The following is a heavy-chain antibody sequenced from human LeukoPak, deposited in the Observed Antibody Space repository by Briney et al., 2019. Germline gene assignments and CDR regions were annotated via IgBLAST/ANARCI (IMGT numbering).Heavy chain of an antibody. V-gene: IGHV4-39*07. D-gene: IGHD2-15*01. J-gene: IGHJ6*03. CDR2: IYYSGST. Sequence: PSETLSLTCTVSGGSISSSSYYWGWIRQPPGKGLEWIGSIYYSGSTYYNPSLKSRVTISVDTSKNQFSLKLSSVTAADTAVYYCARDGGYCSGGSCYYYYYYMDVWGKGTTVTVSS. CDR3: ARDGGYCSGGSCYYYYYYMDV. CDR1: GGSISSSSYY.